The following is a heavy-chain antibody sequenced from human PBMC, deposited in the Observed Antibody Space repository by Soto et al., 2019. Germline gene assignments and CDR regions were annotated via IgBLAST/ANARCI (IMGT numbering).Heavy chain of an antibody. CDR3: AREGVAPYYYYGMDV. D-gene: IGHD5-12*01. V-gene: IGHV1-18*01. CDR2: ISSYNGDT. Sequence: QVQLVRSGDEVKKPGASVKVSCKASGYTFTRSGISWVRQAPGQGPEWMGWISSYNGDTNYAQTFQGRVTMTTDTSTSTAYMELRSLRSDDTAVYYCAREGVAPYYYYGMDVWGQGTPVTVSS. CDR1: GYTFTRSG. J-gene: IGHJ6*02.